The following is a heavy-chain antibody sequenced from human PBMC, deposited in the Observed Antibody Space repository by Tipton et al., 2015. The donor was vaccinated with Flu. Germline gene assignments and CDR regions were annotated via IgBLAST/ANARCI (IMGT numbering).Heavy chain of an antibody. CDR3: ASGNFYDSSGYFAF. CDR1: GGSINRYY. Sequence: TLSLTCNVSGGSINRYYWSWIRQSVGKGPEWIGRTHTNGNTNYNSSFGSRLTMSVDTSKSQFSMTLTSGTVADTAVYYCASGNFYDSSGYFAFWGQGILVTVSS. J-gene: IGHJ4*02. CDR2: THTNGNT. D-gene: IGHD3-22*01. V-gene: IGHV4-4*07.